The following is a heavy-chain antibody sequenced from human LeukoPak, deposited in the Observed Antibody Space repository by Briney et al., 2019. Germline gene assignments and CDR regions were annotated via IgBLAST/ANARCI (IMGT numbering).Heavy chain of an antibody. CDR1: GYSLRNGYH. J-gene: IGHJ6*03. CDR2: INHSGST. D-gene: IGHD4-23*01. Sequence: SETLSLTCTVSGYSLRNGYHWAWFRQPPGKGLEWIGEINHSGSTNYNPSLKSRVTISVDTSKNQFSLKLSSVTAADTAVYYCARLFRVRTNYYYYYYMDVWGKGTTVTISS. CDR3: ARLFRVRTNYYYYYYMDV. V-gene: IGHV4-38-2*02.